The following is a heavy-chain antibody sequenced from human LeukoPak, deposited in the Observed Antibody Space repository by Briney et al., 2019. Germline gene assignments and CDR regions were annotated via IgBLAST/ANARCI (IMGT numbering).Heavy chain of an antibody. V-gene: IGHV4-59*01. CDR2: IYYSGST. CDR1: GGSISSYY. CDR3: ARAPGIAVAGTLYYGMGV. D-gene: IGHD6-19*01. Sequence: SETLSLTCTVSGGSISSYYWSWIRQPPGKGLEWIGYIYYSGSTNYNPSLKSRVTISVDTSKNQFSLKLSSVTAADTAVYYCARAPGIAVAGTLYYGMGVWGKGTTVTVSS. J-gene: IGHJ6*04.